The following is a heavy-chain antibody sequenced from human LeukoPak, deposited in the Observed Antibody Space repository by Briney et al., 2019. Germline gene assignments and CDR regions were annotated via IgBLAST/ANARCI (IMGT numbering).Heavy chain of an antibody. Sequence: GASVKVSCKASGYTFTGYYIHWVRQAPGQGLEWMGWINPNSGGTNYAQRFQGRVTVTRDTSINTAYMELSRLTSDDTAVYYCARDSGYSTSWPDYWGQGTLVTVSS. D-gene: IGHD6-13*01. CDR2: INPNSGGT. J-gene: IGHJ4*02. CDR3: ARDSGYSTSWPDY. V-gene: IGHV1-2*02. CDR1: GYTFTGYY.